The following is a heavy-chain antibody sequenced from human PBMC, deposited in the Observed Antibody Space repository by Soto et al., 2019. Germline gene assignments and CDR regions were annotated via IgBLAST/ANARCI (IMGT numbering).Heavy chain of an antibody. CDR2: IFHLGKA. CDR1: GASVNSANFH. J-gene: IGHJ4*02. V-gene: IGHV4-61*01. CDR3: ARFQDS. Sequence: QVQLQESGPGLVKPSETLSLTCTVSGASVNSANFHWSWIRQPPGKGLEWIGYIFHLGKAYYNPSLKSRVTISLDTSKNQFSLSLTSVTAADTATYYGARFQDSWGPGILVTVSS.